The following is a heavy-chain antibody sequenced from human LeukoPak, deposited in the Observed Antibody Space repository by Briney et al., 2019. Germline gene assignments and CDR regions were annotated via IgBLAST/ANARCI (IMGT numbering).Heavy chain of an antibody. CDR1: GFTVSDNY. Sequence: GGSLRLSCAASGFTVSDNYMSWFRQAPGKGLEWLSVLDSGGSAIYADSVRGRFTISRDNSKNTLHLQMDSLTNEDSALYYCARDHVVASGAVAYWGQGTLVTVSS. CDR2: LDSGGSA. D-gene: IGHD2-15*01. J-gene: IGHJ4*02. V-gene: IGHV3-53*01. CDR3: ARDHVVASGAVAY.